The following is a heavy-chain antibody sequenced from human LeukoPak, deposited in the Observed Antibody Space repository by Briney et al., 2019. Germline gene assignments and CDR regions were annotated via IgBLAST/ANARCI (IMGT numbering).Heavy chain of an antibody. D-gene: IGHD4-17*01. Sequence: GGSLRLSCAASGFTFRSYWMSWVRQAPGKGLEWVANIKQDGSDKYYVDSVKGRFTISRDNSKNTLYLQMNSLRAEDTAVYYCARELRATVTNYYYYGMDVWGKGTTVTVSS. CDR3: ARELRATVTNYYYYGMDV. V-gene: IGHV3-7*01. CDR2: IKQDGSDK. J-gene: IGHJ6*04. CDR1: GFTFRSYW.